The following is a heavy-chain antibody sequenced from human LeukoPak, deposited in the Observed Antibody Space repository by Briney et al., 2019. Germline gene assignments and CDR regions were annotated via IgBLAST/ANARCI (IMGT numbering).Heavy chain of an antibody. CDR1: GFTFSSYS. CDR3: ARVGSSGWDYYMDV. V-gene: IGHV3-21*01. D-gene: IGHD6-19*01. Sequence: GGSLRLSCAASGFTFSSYSMNWVRRAPGKGLEWVSSISSSSSYIYYADSVKGRFTISRDNAKNSLYLQMNSLRAGDTAVYYCARVGSSGWDYYMDVWGKGTTVTVSS. CDR2: ISSSSSYI. J-gene: IGHJ6*03.